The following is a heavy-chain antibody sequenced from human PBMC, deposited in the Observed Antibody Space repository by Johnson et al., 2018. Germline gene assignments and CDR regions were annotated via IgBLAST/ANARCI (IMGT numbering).Heavy chain of an antibody. D-gene: IGHD2-15*01. Sequence: QVQLQQWGAGLLKPSETLSLTCAVYGGSFSGYYWSWIRQPPGKGLEWIGEINHSGSTNYNPSLKSRVTISVDTSKNQFSLKLSSVTAADTAVYYCARRESTGGSCLNCNWFDPWGQGTLVTVSS. CDR3: ARRESTGGSCLNCNWFDP. CDR1: GGSFSGYY. CDR2: INHSGST. V-gene: IGHV4-34*01. J-gene: IGHJ5*02.